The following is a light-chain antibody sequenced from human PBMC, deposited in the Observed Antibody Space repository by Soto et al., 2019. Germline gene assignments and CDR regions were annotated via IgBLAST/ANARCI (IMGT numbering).Light chain of an antibody. CDR3: SSYTNTDSWV. CDR1: TGDIGGYDR. V-gene: IGLV2-14*01. J-gene: IGLJ3*02. Sequence: QSALTQPASVSGSLGQSITISCTGTTGDIGGYDRVSWYQQYPGKAPKLMISDVSFRPSGVSNRFSGSKSGNTASLTISDLQAVDESDYYCSSYTNTDSWVFGGGTSSPS. CDR2: DVS.